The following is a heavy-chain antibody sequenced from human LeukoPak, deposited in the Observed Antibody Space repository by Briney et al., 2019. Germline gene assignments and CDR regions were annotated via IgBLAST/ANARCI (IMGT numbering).Heavy chain of an antibody. CDR1: GFTVSSNY. D-gene: IGHD6-19*01. J-gene: IGHJ4*02. CDR2: IYSGGST. CDR3: AKDIAVAGSDY. Sequence: PGGSLSLSCAASGFTVSSNYMSWVRQAPGKGLEWVSVIYSGGSTYYADSVKGRFTISRDNSKNTLYLQMNSLRAEDTAVYYCAKDIAVAGSDYWGQGTLVTVSS. V-gene: IGHV3-53*01.